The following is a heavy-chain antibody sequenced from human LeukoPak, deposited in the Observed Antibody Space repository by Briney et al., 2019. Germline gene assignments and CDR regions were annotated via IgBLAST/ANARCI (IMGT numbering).Heavy chain of an antibody. J-gene: IGHJ4*02. CDR3: ARDQDDSSGYYYFDY. CDR2: ISYDGSNK. D-gene: IGHD3-22*01. CDR1: GSTFSSYA. Sequence: GRSLRLSCAASGSTFSSYAMHWVRQAPGKGLEWVAVISYDGSNKYYADSVKGRFTISRDNSKNTLYLQMNSLRAEDTAVYYCARDQDDSSGYYYFDYWGQGTLVTVSS. V-gene: IGHV3-30-3*01.